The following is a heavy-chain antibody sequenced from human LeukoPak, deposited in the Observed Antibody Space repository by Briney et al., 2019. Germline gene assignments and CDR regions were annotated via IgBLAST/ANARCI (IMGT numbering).Heavy chain of an antibody. CDR1: GYTFIGYY. V-gene: IGHV1-2*02. J-gene: IGHJ4*02. CDR2: INPNSGGT. D-gene: IGHD6-19*01. CDR3: ARDRTRTGYSSGWYHDY. Sequence: ASVKVSCKASGYTFIGYYMHWVRQAPGQGLEWMGWINPNSGGTNYAQKFQGRVTMTRDTSISTAYMELSRLRSDGTAVYYCARDRTRTGYSSGWYHDYWGQGTLFTVSS.